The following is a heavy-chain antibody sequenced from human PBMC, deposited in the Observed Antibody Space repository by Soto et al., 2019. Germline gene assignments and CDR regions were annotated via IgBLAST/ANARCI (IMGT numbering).Heavy chain of an antibody. CDR3: ARLRSGYSYGDSLDY. CDR2: RKEDGSEK. D-gene: IGHD5-18*01. CDR1: GFTSSSYW. V-gene: IGHV3-7*01. Sequence: EVQLVESGGGLVQPGGSLRLSCAASGFTSSSYWMTWVRQAPGKGLEWVANRKEDGSEKYYADSVKGRFTISRDNAKNSLYLQMNSLRAEDTAVYYCARLRSGYSYGDSLDYWGQGTLVTVSS. J-gene: IGHJ4*02.